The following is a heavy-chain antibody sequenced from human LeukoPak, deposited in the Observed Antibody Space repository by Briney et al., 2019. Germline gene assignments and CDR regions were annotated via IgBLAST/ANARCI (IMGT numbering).Heavy chain of an antibody. Sequence: GGSLRLSCAASGFTFSNFPMHWVRPAPGKGLEWVAVISYDGSNKYYADSVKGRFTISRDNSNNTLYLQMNSLRAEDTAVYYCARDFSTWAAANYFDYWGRGTLVTVSS. CDR3: ARDFSTWAAANYFDY. D-gene: IGHD2-2*01. V-gene: IGHV3-30-3*01. CDR2: ISYDGSNK. J-gene: IGHJ4*02. CDR1: GFTFSNFP.